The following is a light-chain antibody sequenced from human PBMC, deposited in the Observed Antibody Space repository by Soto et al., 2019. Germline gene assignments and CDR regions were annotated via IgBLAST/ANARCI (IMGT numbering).Light chain of an antibody. V-gene: IGLV2-14*01. CDR1: SGDVGGYNY. J-gene: IGLJ1*01. CDR2: DVS. Sequence: QSVLTRPASVSGSPGQSITISCTGTSGDVGGYNYVSWYQQHPGKAPKLMIYDVSNRPSGVSNRFSGSKSGNTASLTISGLQAEDEADYYCSSYTSSSTKVFGTGTKVTVL. CDR3: SSYTSSSTKV.